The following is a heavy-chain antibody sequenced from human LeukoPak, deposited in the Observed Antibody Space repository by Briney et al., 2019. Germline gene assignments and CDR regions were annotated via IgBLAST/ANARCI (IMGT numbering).Heavy chain of an antibody. V-gene: IGHV4-61*02. CDR2: IYTSGST. CDR3: ARENMFYHDSRGYYPSYYFDY. CDR1: GGSIRSGNSY. D-gene: IGHD3-22*01. Sequence: SETLSLTCAVSGGSIRSGNSYWSWIRQPAGKGLEWIGRIYTSGSTKYNPSLKSRVTISIDTAKNQFSLELSSVTAADTAVCYCARENMFYHDSRGYYPSYYFDYWGQGTLVTVSS. J-gene: IGHJ4*02.